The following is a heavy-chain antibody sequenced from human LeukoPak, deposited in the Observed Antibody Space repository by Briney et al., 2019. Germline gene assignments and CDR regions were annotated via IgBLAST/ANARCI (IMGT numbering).Heavy chain of an antibody. V-gene: IGHV1-46*01. CDR3: ATAYYDSSVDYFDY. Sequence: ASVKVSCKASGYTFTSYYMHWVRQAPGQGLEWMGIINPSGGSTSYAQKFQGRVTMTEDTSTDTAYMELSSLRSEDMAVYYCATAYYDSSVDYFDYWGQGTLVTVSS. J-gene: IGHJ4*02. D-gene: IGHD3-22*01. CDR2: INPSGGST. CDR1: GYTFTSYY.